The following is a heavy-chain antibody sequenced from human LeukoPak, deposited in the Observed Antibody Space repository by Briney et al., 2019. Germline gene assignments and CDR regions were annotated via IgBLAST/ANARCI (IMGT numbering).Heavy chain of an antibody. J-gene: IGHJ4*02. CDR3: ARDTGGRGAPHGYCSSTSCYPAYGVFEY. Sequence: PGGSLRLSCAASGFTFSSYAMSWVRQAPGKGLEWVSAISGSGGSTYYADSVKGRFTISRDNSKNTLYLQMNSLRAEDTAVYYCARDTGGRGAPHGYCSSTSCYPAYGVFEYWGQGTLVTVSS. CDR1: GFTFSSYA. V-gene: IGHV3-23*01. D-gene: IGHD2-2*01. CDR2: ISGSGGST.